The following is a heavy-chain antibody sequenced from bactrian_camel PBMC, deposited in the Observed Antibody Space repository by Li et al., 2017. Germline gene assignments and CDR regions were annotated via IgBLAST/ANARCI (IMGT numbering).Heavy chain of an antibody. J-gene: IGHJ4*01. CDR2: INSGGGST. D-gene: IGHD4*01. CDR1: KYTSDYHWYC. V-gene: IGHV3S40*01. Sequence: EVQLVESGGGSVQPGGSLRLTCGTSKYTSDYHWYCMGWYRQAPGKGLEWVSAINSGGGSTYYADSVKGRFTISRDNAKNTLYLQMNSLKPEDTAIYYCAHEFLCTAVQGIFPYSDYGQGTQVTVS.